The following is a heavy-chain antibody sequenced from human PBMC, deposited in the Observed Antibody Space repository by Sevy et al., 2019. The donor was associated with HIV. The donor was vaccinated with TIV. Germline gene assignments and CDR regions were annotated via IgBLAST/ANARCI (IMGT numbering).Heavy chain of an antibody. CDR2: ITSSSSTI. CDR1: GFRFSSFS. Sequence: GGFLRLSCAASGFRFSSFSMNWVRQAPGKGLEWVSYITSSSSTIFYADSVKGRFTISRDNAKNSLYLQMSSLRDEDTTVYYCARAQADYGDFGGHFDHWGQGSLVTVSS. J-gene: IGHJ4*02. V-gene: IGHV3-48*02. D-gene: IGHD4-17*01. CDR3: ARAQADYGDFGGHFDH.